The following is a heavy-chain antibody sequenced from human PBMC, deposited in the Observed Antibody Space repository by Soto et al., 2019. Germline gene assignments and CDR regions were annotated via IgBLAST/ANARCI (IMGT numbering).Heavy chain of an antibody. D-gene: IGHD6-6*01. CDR3: ARGRGIAARPNWFEP. J-gene: IGHJ5*02. V-gene: IGHV4-34*01. CDR1: GGSFSGYY. Sequence: PSETLSLTCAVYGGSFSGYYWSLIRQPPGKGLEWIGEINHSGSANYNPSLKSRVTISVDTSKNQFSLKLSSVTAADTAVYYCARGRGIAARPNWFEPWGQGTMVTVSS. CDR2: INHSGSA.